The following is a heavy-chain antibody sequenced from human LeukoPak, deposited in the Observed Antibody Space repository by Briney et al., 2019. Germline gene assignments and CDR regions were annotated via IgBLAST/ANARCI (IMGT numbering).Heavy chain of an antibody. CDR2: ITGSDGSS. V-gene: IGHV3-23*01. CDR3: AKWGDYDILTGYYVPDY. J-gene: IGHJ4*02. Sequence: GGSLRLSCVASGFTFTNYAMSRVRQPPGQGLEGPSAITGSDGSSYYADSVKGRFTISRDNSKNTLYLQVNSLRAEDTAVYYCAKWGDYDILTGYYVPDYWGQGTLVTVSS. D-gene: IGHD3-9*01. CDR1: GFTFTNYA.